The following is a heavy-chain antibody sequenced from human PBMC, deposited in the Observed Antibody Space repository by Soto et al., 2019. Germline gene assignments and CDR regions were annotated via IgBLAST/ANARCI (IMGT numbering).Heavy chain of an antibody. CDR3: ASIPPYIYLSTSSHFDY. J-gene: IGHJ4*02. CDR1: GGSINSSSYY. V-gene: IGHV4-39*01. D-gene: IGHD6-6*01. Sequence: SETLSLTCTVSGGSINSSSYYWGWIRQPPGKGLEWIGTIQYSGNTYYNPSLKSRVTISVDPSKNQFSLKLNSVTAADTAVYYCASIPPYIYLSTSSHFDYWGQGTLVTVSS. CDR2: IQYSGNT.